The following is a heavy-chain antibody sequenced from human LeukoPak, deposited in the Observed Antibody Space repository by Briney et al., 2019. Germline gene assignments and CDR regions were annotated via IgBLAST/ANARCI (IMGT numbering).Heavy chain of an antibody. CDR3: AKRPGVAMAGILGAFFDF. Sequence: PGGSLRLSCAASGFTFSSYAVSWVRQAPGKGLEWVSGIVGDGGSTYYAESVKGRFTISRDNSKNTLWLHMNSLRAEDTAVYYCAKRPGVAMAGILGAFFDFWGQGTLVTVSS. D-gene: IGHD6-19*01. CDR2: IVGDGGST. J-gene: IGHJ4*02. CDR1: GFTFSSYA. V-gene: IGHV3-23*01.